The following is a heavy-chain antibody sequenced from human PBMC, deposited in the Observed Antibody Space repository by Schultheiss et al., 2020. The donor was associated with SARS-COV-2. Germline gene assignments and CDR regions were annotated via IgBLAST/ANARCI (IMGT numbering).Heavy chain of an antibody. D-gene: IGHD3-22*01. CDR1: GYSISSGYY. V-gene: IGHV4-38-2*01. J-gene: IGHJ4*02. CDR3: ARAQSHYYDFDY. CDR2: IYHSGST. Sequence: SETLSLTCAVSGYSISSGYYWGWIRQPPGIGLEWIGEIYHSGSTNYNPSLKSRVTISVDTSKNQFSLKLSSVTAADTAVYYCARAQSHYYDFDYWGQGTLVTVSS.